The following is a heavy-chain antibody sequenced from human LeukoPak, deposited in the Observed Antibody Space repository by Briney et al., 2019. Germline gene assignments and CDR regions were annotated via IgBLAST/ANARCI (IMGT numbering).Heavy chain of an antibody. CDR2: IIPIFGTA. Sequence: VASVKVSCKASGGTFSSYAISWARQAPGQGLEWMGGIIPIFGTANYAQKFQGRVTITADESTSTAYMELSSLRSEDTAVYYCARVCDSSGYCDYYFDYWGQGTLVTVSS. CDR3: ARVCDSSGYCDYYFDY. J-gene: IGHJ4*02. CDR1: GGTFSSYA. D-gene: IGHD3-22*01. V-gene: IGHV1-69*13.